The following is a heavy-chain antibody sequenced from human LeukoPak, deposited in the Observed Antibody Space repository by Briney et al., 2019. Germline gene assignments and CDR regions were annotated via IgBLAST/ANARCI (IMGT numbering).Heavy chain of an antibody. D-gene: IGHD3-16*01. V-gene: IGHV3-7*01. J-gene: IGHJ5*01. CDR2: INGDGSEE. Sequence: GGSLRLSCAASGFTFSRTWMSWVRHSPGKGLEWVANINGDGSEEYYVDSVKGRFTISRANARSSLYLQMNSLRGEDTAVYYCARDPDSDNAWGWFDSRGQGTVVTVSS. CDR3: ARDPDSDNAWGWFDS. CDR1: GFTFSRTW.